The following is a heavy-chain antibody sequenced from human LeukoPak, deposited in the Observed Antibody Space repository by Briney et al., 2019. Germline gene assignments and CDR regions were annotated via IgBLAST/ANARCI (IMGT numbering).Heavy chain of an antibody. CDR3: ARELIYDNVWGNPTYYFDS. CDR2: IKEDGSEK. Sequence: GGSLRLSCAASGFTFNRYWMSWVRQAPGKGPEWVATIKEDGSEKYNVDSVKGRFTISRDTAKNSLYLQMNSLRAEDTAVYYCARELIYDNVWGNPTYYFDSWGQGNLVTVSS. V-gene: IGHV3-7*01. D-gene: IGHD3-16*01. J-gene: IGHJ4*02. CDR1: GFTFNRYW.